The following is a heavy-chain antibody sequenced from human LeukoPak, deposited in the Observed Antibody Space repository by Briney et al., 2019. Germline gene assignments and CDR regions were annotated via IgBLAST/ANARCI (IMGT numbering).Heavy chain of an antibody. D-gene: IGHD1-7*01. CDR2: IRPDGSHI. CDR1: GFTFSNYD. J-gene: IGHJ4*02. V-gene: IGHV3-33*08. CDR3: LGEVDWKYAFDY. Sequence: QPGGSLRLSCEASGFTFSNYDMHWVRQAPGKGLEWVAVIRPDGSHISYVDPVKGRFTISRDNSNNMLYLQMSSLRAEDTALYYCLGEVDWKYAFDYWGRGTLVAVSS.